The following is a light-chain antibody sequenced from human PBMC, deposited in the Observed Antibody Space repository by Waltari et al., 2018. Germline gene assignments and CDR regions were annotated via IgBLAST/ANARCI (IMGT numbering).Light chain of an antibody. V-gene: IGKV1-5*03. CDR1: QTIMSW. CDR2: KAS. CDR3: QQYNGYSGT. J-gene: IGKJ1*01. Sequence: DIQMTQSPSTLSASVGDRVTISCRASQTIMSWVAWYQQKPGKAPKVLIYKASILESGVPSRFSGSGSGTGFTLTISSLQPDDFATYYCQQYNGYSGTFGQGTKVEIQ.